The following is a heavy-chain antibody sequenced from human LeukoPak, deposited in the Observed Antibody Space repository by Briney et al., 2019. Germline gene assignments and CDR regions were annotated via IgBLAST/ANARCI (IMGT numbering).Heavy chain of an antibody. J-gene: IGHJ4*02. Sequence: ASVKVSCKASGYTFTSYGISWVRQAPGQGLEWMGWISAYNGNTNYAQKLQGRVTMTTDTSTSTAYMELRSLRSDDTAVYYCARFYLSSGYYYPRLGYWGQGTLVTVSS. CDR1: GYTFTSYG. CDR2: ISAYNGNT. V-gene: IGHV1-18*01. D-gene: IGHD3-22*01. CDR3: ARFYLSSGYYYPRLGY.